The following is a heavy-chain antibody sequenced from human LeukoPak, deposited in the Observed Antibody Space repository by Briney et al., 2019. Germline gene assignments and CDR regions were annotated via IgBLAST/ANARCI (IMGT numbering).Heavy chain of an antibody. CDR3: ARGYCGGDCARVVAPFDT. D-gene: IGHD2-21*02. CDR2: ISGSGSAI. V-gene: IGHV3-48*03. CDR1: GFTFSSYE. J-gene: IGHJ3*02. Sequence: PGGSLRLSCAASGFTFSSYEMNWLRQAPGKGLEWVSYISGSGSAIYYADSVKGRFTISRDNSKNTVYLQMNSLRAEDTAVYYCARGYCGGDCARVVAPFDTWGQGTRVTVSS.